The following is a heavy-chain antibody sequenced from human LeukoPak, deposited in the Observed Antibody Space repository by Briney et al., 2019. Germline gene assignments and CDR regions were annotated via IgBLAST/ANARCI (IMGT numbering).Heavy chain of an antibody. CDR1: GITLSNYG. J-gene: IGHJ4*02. CDR2: ISGSGGGT. D-gene: IGHD3-22*01. V-gene: IGHV3-23*01. CDR3: AKRGVVIRVILVGFHKEAYYFDS. Sequence: PGRSLRLSCAVSGITLSNYGMSWVRQAPGKGLEWFAGISGSGGGTNYADSVRGRFTISRDNSKNTLYLQMNSLGAEDTAVYFCAKRGVVIRVILVGFHKEAYYFDSWGQGALVTVSS.